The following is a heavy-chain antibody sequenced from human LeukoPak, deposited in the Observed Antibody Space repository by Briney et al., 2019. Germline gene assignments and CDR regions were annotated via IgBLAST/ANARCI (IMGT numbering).Heavy chain of an antibody. Sequence: GGSLRLSCAASGFTFSDYYMSWIRQAPGKGLEWASAISGSGGSTYYADSVKGRFTISRDNSKNTLYLQMNSLRAEDTAVYYCAKNPDYYGSGSQTDYWGQGTLVTVSS. D-gene: IGHD3-10*01. CDR3: AKNPDYYGSGSQTDY. V-gene: IGHV3-23*01. CDR2: ISGSGGST. J-gene: IGHJ4*02. CDR1: GFTFSDYY.